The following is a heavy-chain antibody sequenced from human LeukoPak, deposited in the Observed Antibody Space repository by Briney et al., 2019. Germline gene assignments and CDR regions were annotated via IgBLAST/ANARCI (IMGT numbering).Heavy chain of an antibody. D-gene: IGHD2-21*01. CDR2: MFTGGRT. V-gene: IGHV4-61*02. CDR1: GGSISSGDYS. Sequence: SQTLSLICTVSGGSISSGDYSWSWSRQPAGKGLEWIGRMFTGGRTSYNPSLKSRVTISVVTSKNQFSLRVSSVTAADTAVYYCAAKEAYCGGDCYACWGQGTLVTVSS. J-gene: IGHJ4*02. CDR3: AAKEAYCGGDCYAC.